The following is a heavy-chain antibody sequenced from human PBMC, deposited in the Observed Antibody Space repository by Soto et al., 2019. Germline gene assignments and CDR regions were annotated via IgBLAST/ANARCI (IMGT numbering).Heavy chain of an antibody. CDR2: ISYSGNT. V-gene: IGHV4-61*01. CDR3: AGLRGYAGSPIDY. J-gene: IGHJ4*02. Sequence: KSSETLSLTCTVSGGSISSSSYYWSWIRQPPGKGLEWIGYISYSGNTNYNPSLKSRVTMSVDTPKNQFSLRLSSVTTADTAVYYCAGLRGYAGSPIDYWGQGTLVTVSS. D-gene: IGHD2-15*01. CDR1: GGSISSSSYY.